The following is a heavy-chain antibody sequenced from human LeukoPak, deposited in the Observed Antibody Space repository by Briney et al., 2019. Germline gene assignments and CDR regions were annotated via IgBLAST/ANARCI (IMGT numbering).Heavy chain of an antibody. CDR1: GFTFGDYA. V-gene: IGHV3-49*04. Sequence: GGSLRLSCTASGFTFGDYAMSWVRQAPGKGLEWVGFIRSKAYGGTTEYAASVKGRFTISRDDSKSIAYLQMNSLKTEDTAVYYCTRDSGWVLEVRWFDPWGQGTLVTVSS. CDR3: TRDSGWVLEVRWFDP. J-gene: IGHJ5*02. CDR2: IRSKAYGGTT. D-gene: IGHD3-10*01.